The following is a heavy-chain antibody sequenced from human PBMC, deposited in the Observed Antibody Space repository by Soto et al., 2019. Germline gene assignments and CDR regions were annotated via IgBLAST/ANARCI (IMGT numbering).Heavy chain of an antibody. V-gene: IGHV3-23*01. D-gene: IGHD3-10*01. CDR2: ISHSGGGT. CDR3: AKAVGSVLSATFSDK. J-gene: IGHJ4*02. Sequence: EVQLLESGGGLVQPGGSLRLSFAASGFTFTTYARTWVRQAPGKGLEWLSAISHSGGGTYYADSVKGRFTVSRDNSKNTVYLQMNSLRAEDTAVYYCAKAVGSVLSATFSDKWGQGTRVTVSS. CDR1: GFTFTTYA.